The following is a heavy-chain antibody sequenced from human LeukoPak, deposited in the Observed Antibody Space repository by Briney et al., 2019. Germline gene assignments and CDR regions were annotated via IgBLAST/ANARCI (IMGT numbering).Heavy chain of an antibody. D-gene: IGHD1-26*01. CDR3: ARPHYSGSSGPFDY. J-gene: IGHJ4*02. V-gene: IGHV5-51*01. CDR2: IFPGDSDT. CDR1: GYSFSSYW. Sequence: GESLKTSCKGSGYSFSSYWIGWVRQTPGKGMGWMGIIFPGDSDTRYSPSFQGQVTRSAAKSISTAYLQRSSLKASDTAMYYCARPHYSGSSGPFDYWGQGTLVTVSS.